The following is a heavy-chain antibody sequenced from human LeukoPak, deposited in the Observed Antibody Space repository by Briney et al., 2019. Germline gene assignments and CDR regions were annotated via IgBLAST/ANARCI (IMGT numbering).Heavy chain of an antibody. CDR3: ARDGLRADAFHI. CDR1: GGSISSYY. V-gene: IGHV4-59*01. CDR2: IYYSGST. J-gene: IGHJ3*02. Sequence: PSETLSLTCTVSGGSISSYYLSWIRQPPGKGLEWIEYIYYSGSTNYSPSLKSRVTISVDTAKNLFSLKLSAVTAADTAVYYRARDGLRADAFHIWGRGTMVTVS.